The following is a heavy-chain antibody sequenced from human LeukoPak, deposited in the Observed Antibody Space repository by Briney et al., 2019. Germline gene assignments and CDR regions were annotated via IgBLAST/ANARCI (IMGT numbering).Heavy chain of an antibody. Sequence: ASVKVSCKASGYTFTGYYMHWVRQAPGQGLEWMGWINPNSGGTNYAQKFQGRVTMTRDTSISTAYMELSRLRSDDTAVYYCARAGRAYSSGYYYVLSFDYWGQGTLVTVSS. V-gene: IGHV1-2*02. D-gene: IGHD3-22*01. CDR2: INPNSGGT. CDR3: ARAGRAYSSGYYYVLSFDY. J-gene: IGHJ4*02. CDR1: GYTFTGYY.